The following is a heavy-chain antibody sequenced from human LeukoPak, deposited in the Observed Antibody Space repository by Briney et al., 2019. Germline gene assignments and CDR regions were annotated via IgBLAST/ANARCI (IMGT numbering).Heavy chain of an antibody. CDR2: INPNSGGT. D-gene: IGHD6-19*01. V-gene: IGHV1-2*02. J-gene: IGHJ4*02. CDR1: GYTFTGYY. CDR3: ARSVAVAGYIFDY. Sequence: ASVKVSCKASGYTFTGYYMHWVRQAPGQGPEWMGWINPNSGGTNYAQKFRGRVTMTRDTSIGTAYMELSSLTSDDTAVYYCARSVAVAGYIFDYWGQGILVTVSS.